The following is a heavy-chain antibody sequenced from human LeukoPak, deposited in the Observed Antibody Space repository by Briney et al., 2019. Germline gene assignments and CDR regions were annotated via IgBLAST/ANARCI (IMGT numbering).Heavy chain of an antibody. CDR3: ARDQGNYSRFDY. Sequence: GGSLRLSCAASGFTFSSYSMNWVRQAPGKGLEWVSSISSSSSYIYYADSVKGRFTISRDNAKNSLYLQVNSLRAEDTAVYYCARDQGNYSRFDYWGQGTLVTVSS. D-gene: IGHD1-7*01. CDR1: GFTFSSYS. CDR2: ISSSSSYI. V-gene: IGHV3-21*01. J-gene: IGHJ4*02.